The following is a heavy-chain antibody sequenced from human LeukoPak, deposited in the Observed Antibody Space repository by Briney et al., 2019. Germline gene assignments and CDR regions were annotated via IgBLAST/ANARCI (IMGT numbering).Heavy chain of an antibody. J-gene: IGHJ4*02. Sequence: SETLSLTCTVSGGSISSYYWSWIRQPPGKGLEWIGYIYYSGSTNYNPSLKSRVTISVDTSKNQFSLKLSSVTVADTAVYYCASYDSSGASGYWGQGTLVTVSS. D-gene: IGHD3-22*01. CDR3: ASYDSSGASGY. CDR1: GGSISSYY. V-gene: IGHV4-59*08. CDR2: IYYSGST.